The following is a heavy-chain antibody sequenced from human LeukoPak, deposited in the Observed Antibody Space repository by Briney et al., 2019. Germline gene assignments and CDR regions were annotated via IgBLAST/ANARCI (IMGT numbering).Heavy chain of an antibody. CDR2: IYTSGST. Sequence: SETLSLTCTVSGGSISSYYWSWIRQPPGKGLEWIGYIYTSGSTNYNPSLKSRATISVDTSKNQFSLKLSSVTAADTAVYYGARHKGASDMDVWGKGTTVTVSS. J-gene: IGHJ6*03. CDR3: ARHKGASDMDV. CDR1: GGSISSYY. V-gene: IGHV4-4*09.